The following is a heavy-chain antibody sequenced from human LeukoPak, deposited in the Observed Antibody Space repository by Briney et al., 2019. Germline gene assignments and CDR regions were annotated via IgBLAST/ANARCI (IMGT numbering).Heavy chain of an antibody. Sequence: SLRLSCAASGFTFDDYAMHWVRQAPGKGLEWVSGTTWNSGTIGYADSVKGRFTISRDNAKNTLYLQMNSLRVEDTAVYYCASPGKAAAEGGQGTPVTVSS. D-gene: IGHD6-13*01. CDR2: TTWNSGTI. V-gene: IGHV3-9*01. CDR1: GFTFDDYA. J-gene: IGHJ1*01. CDR3: ASPGKAAAE.